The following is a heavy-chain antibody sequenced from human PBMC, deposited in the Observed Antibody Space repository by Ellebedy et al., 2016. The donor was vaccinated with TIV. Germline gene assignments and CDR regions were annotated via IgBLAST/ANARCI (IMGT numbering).Heavy chain of an antibody. Sequence: GGSLRLSXAASGFIFSSYDMHWVRQPTGKHLEWVSTIDAAGDTSYPASVKGRFIISRENAKNSLYLQMNNLRTEDTAMYYCARLSYGSGSYDYWGQGTLVTVSS. V-gene: IGHV3-13*04. CDR1: GFIFSSYD. CDR3: ARLSYGSGSYDY. CDR2: IDAAGDT. D-gene: IGHD3-10*01. J-gene: IGHJ4*02.